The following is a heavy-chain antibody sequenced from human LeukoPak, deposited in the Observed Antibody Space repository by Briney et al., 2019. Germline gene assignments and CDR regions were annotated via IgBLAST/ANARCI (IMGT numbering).Heavy chain of an antibody. Sequence: GESLKISCKGSGYSFTSYWIGWVRQMPGKGLEYMAIIYPDDSDTRYSPSFQGQVTISADKSISTAYLQWSSLKASDTAMYYCARMPRENSAAFDYWGQGTLVTVSS. CDR2: IYPDDSDT. D-gene: IGHD6-13*01. CDR1: GYSFTSYW. J-gene: IGHJ4*02. V-gene: IGHV5-51*01. CDR3: ARMPRENSAAFDY.